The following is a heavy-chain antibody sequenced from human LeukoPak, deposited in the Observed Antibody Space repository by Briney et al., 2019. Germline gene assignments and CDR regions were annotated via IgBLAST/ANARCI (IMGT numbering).Heavy chain of an antibody. CDR1: GYTFTGYY. CDR3: ARGGYYYDSSGYDAFDI. CDR2: INPNSGGT. Sequence: ASVKVSCKASGYTFTGYYMHWVRQAPGQGLEWMGWINPNSGGTNYAQKFQGRATMTRDTSISTAYMELSRLRSDDTAVYYCARGGYYYDSSGYDAFDIWGQGTMVTVSS. J-gene: IGHJ3*02. V-gene: IGHV1-2*02. D-gene: IGHD3-22*01.